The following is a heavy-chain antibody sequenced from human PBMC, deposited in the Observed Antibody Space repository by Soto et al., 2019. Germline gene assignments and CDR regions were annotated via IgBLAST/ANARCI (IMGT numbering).Heavy chain of an antibody. CDR3: ARDRGSSWPDAFDI. Sequence: QAQLQESGPGLVKPSQTLSLTCTVSGASISSGDDYWSWIRQPPGKGLEWIGYIYYSGSTKYNPSLKSRVTISVDTSKNQMSLKLSSVTAADTAAYYCARDRGSSWPDAFDIWGQGTMVTVSS. CDR2: IYYSGST. CDR1: GASISSGDDY. V-gene: IGHV4-30-4*01. J-gene: IGHJ3*02. D-gene: IGHD2-2*01.